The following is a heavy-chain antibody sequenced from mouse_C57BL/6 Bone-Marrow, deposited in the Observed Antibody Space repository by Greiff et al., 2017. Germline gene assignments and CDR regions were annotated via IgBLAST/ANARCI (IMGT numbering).Heavy chain of an antibody. D-gene: IGHD1-1*01. CDR3: ARPFYNYGSSPPWFAY. CDR2: ISSGSSTI. CDR1: GFTFSDYG. V-gene: IGHV5-17*01. Sequence: VKLMESGGGLVKPGGSLKLSCAASGFTFSDYGMHWVRQAPEKGLEWVAYISSGSSTIYYADTVKGRFTISRDNAKNTLFLQMTSLRSEVTAMYYCARPFYNYGSSPPWFAYWGQGTLVTVSA. J-gene: IGHJ3*01.